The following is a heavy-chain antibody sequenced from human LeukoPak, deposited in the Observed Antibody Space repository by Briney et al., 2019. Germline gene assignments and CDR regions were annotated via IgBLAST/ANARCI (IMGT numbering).Heavy chain of an antibody. Sequence: SLRLSCAASGFTFSSYWMNWARQAPGKGLEWVASINHNGNVNYYVDSVKGRFTISRDNAKNSLYLQMSNLRAEDTAVYFCARGGGLDVWGQGATVTVSS. V-gene: IGHV3-7*03. CDR3: ARGGGLDV. J-gene: IGHJ6*02. CDR2: INHNGNVN. CDR1: GFTFSSYW. D-gene: IGHD3-16*01.